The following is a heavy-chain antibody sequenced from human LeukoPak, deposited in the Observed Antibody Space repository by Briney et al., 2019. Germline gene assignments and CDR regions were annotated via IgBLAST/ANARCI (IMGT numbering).Heavy chain of an antibody. CDR2: IYYSGST. CDR3: AGRFGENNDY. CDR1: GGSFSGYY. Sequence: SETLSLTCAVYGGSFSGYYWSWIRQPPGKGLEWIGYIYYSGSTNYNPSLKSRVTISVDTSKNQFSLKLSSVTAAHTAVYYCAGRFGENNDYWGQGTLVTVSS. V-gene: IGHV4-59*08. D-gene: IGHD3-10*01. J-gene: IGHJ4*02.